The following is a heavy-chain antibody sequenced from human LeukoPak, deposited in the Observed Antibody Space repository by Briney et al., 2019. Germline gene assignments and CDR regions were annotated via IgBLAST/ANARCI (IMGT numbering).Heavy chain of an antibody. V-gene: IGHV1-2*02. D-gene: IGHD6-19*01. CDR3: ARVLFYSSGNKSNRVDY. J-gene: IGHJ4*02. CDR2: INPNSGGT. CDR1: GYTFTGYY. Sequence: WASVKVSCKASGYTFTGYYIHRVRQAPGQGLEWMGWINPNSGGTNNAQKFQGRVTMTRDTSISTAYMELSRLRSDDTAVYYCARVLFYSSGNKSNRVDYWGQGTLVTVSS.